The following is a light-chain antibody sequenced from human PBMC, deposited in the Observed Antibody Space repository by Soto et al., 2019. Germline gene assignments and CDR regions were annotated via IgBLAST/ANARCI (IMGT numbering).Light chain of an antibody. V-gene: IGKV3-15*01. CDR2: GAS. CDR3: QQYSDLWT. CDR1: QSVSSN. J-gene: IGKJ1*01. Sequence: EVVMTQSPATVSVSPGERATLSCRASQSVSSNLAWYQQKSGQAPRLLIYGASARATGIPARFSGSGSGTEFTLTISILQSEDSAVYYCQQYSDLWTFGQGTKVEIK.